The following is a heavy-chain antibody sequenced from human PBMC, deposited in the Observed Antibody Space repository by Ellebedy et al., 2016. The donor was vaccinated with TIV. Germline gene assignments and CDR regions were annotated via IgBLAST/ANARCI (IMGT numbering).Heavy chain of an antibody. D-gene: IGHD4-17*01. V-gene: IGHV3-7*01. CDR3: AMRASYGDYAVQVNPWFDP. Sequence: GGSLRLSCAASGFNFRSYWMTWVRQAPGKGLEWVAKIRQEGDEIYYVESVKGRFTISRDNAKNSLFLQMNRLRVEDTAVYYCAMRASYGDYAVQVNPWFDPWGQGTLVTVSS. CDR2: IRQEGDEI. J-gene: IGHJ5*02. CDR1: GFNFRSYW.